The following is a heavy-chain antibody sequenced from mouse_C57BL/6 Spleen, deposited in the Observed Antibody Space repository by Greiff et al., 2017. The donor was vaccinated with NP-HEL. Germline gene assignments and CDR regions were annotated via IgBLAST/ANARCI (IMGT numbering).Heavy chain of an antibody. CDR2: IDPETGGT. J-gene: IGHJ2*01. Sequence: VKLVESGAELVRPGASVTLSCKASGYTFTDYEMHWVKQTPVHGLEWIGAIDPETGGTAYNQKFKGKAILTADKSSSTAYMELRSLTSEDSAVYYCTRRQLGRYYFDYWGQGTTLTVSS. D-gene: IGHD4-1*02. CDR3: TRRQLGRYYFDY. CDR1: GYTFTDYE. V-gene: IGHV1-15*01.